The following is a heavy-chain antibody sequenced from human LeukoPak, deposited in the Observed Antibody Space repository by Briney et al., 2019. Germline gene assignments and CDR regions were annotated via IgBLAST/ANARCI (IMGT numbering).Heavy chain of an antibody. V-gene: IGHV4-34*01. CDR3: ASGLAIDY. CDR2: INHSGST. Sequence: PSETLSLTCAAYGGSFSGYYWSWIRQPPGKGLEWIGEINHSGSTNYNPSLKSRVTISVDTSKNQFSLKLSSVTAADTAVYYCASGLAIDYWGQGTLVTVSS. J-gene: IGHJ4*02. D-gene: IGHD1-1*01. CDR1: GGSFSGYY.